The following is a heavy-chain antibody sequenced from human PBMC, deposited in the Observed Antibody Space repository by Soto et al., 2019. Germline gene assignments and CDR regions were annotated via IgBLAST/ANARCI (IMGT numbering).Heavy chain of an antibody. D-gene: IGHD6-19*01. CDR2: MSYNGNNK. CDR1: GFTFSSYG. Sequence: GGSLRLSCAASGFTFSSYGMHWVRQAPGKGLEWVAVMSYNGNNKYYGDSVQGRFTISRDNSKNTLYLQMDSLGADDTAVYYCAKDFSSGPPYYYGMDVWGQGTTVTVSS. V-gene: IGHV3-30*18. J-gene: IGHJ6*02. CDR3: AKDFSSGPPYYYGMDV.